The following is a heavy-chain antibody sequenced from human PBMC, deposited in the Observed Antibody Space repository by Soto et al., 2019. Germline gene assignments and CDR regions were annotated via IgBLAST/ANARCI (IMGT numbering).Heavy chain of an antibody. V-gene: IGHV2-5*02. Sequence: QITLKESGPTLVKPTQTLTLTCTFSGFSLSTSRVGVGWIRQPPGKALEWLAVIYWDDAKTYRPSLKSRLTITKDHSKNQVALTMTNMDPVDTATYYCAHAYGGRSLYWGQGTLVTVSS. CDR3: AHAYGGRSLY. CDR1: GFSLSTSRVG. J-gene: IGHJ4*02. D-gene: IGHD1-26*01. CDR2: IYWDDAK.